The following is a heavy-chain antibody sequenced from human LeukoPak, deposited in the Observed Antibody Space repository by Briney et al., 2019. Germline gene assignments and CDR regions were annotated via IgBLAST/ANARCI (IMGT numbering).Heavy chain of an antibody. CDR1: GYTFTSYG. CDR3: ARVYYYDSSHEVFDY. CDR2: ISAYNGNT. J-gene: IGHJ4*02. Sequence: ASVKVSCKASGYTFTSYGISWVRQAPGQGLEWMGWISAYNGNTNYAQELQGRVTMTTDTSTSTAYMELRSLRSDDTAVYYCARVYYYDSSHEVFDYWGQGTLVTVSS. V-gene: IGHV1-18*01. D-gene: IGHD3-22*01.